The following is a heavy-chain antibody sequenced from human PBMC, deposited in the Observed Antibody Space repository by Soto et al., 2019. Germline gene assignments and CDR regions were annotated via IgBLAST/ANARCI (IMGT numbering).Heavy chain of an antibody. CDR3: AKGGVLYATSFIDY. D-gene: IGHD2-2*01. Sequence: EVQLLESGGGLVQPGVSLRLSCAASGFTFSNYGMSWVRQAPGKGLEWVSAISGRGGATYYADSVKGRFTVSTDSSKNTLYLQMNSLRADDTATYFCAKGGVLYATSFIDYWGQGTLVTVSS. CDR1: GFTFSNYG. J-gene: IGHJ4*02. V-gene: IGHV3-23*01. CDR2: ISGRGGAT.